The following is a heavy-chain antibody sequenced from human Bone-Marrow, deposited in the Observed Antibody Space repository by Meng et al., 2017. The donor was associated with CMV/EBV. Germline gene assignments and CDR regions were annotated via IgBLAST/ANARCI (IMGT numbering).Heavy chain of an antibody. J-gene: IGHJ5*02. CDR3: ARQEIRSYWFDP. Sequence: SETLSLTCTVSGGSISSSSYYWGWIRQPPGKGLEWIGSIYYSGSTYYNPSLKSRVTIPVDTSKNQFSLKLSSVTAADTAVYYCARQEIRSYWFDPWGQGTLVTVSS. CDR2: IYYSGST. CDR1: GGSISSSSYY. D-gene: IGHD3-10*01. V-gene: IGHV4-39*01.